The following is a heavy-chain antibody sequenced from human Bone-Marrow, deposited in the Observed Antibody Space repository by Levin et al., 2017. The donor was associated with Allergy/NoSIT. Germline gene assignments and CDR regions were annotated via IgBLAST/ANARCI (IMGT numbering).Heavy chain of an antibody. V-gene: IGHV1-2*02. CDR2: INPKNGDT. CDR3: ARDTELTYCGGDCFPYYFAY. J-gene: IGHJ4*02. CDR1: GYTFIDYY. D-gene: IGHD2-21*02. Sequence: ASVKVSCKAAGYTFIDYYIHWVRQAPGQGLEWMGWINPKNGDTKHAQNFQDRLTMTRDTSINTAYMDLRALTSDDTALYYCARDTELTYCGGDCFPYYFAYWAREPRSPSPQ.